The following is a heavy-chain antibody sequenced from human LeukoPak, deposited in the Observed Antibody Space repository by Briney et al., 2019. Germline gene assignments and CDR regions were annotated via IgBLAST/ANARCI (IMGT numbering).Heavy chain of an antibody. CDR3: ARDGYCSGGSCSLGDYYYYGMDV. CDR2: ISSSSSYI. D-gene: IGHD2-15*01. J-gene: IGHJ6*02. Sequence: PGGSLRLSCAASGFTFSSYSMNWVRQAPGKGLQWVSSISSSSSYIYYADSVKGRFTISRDNAKNSLYLQMNSLRAEDTAVYYCARDGYCSGGSCSLGDYYYYGMDVWGQGTTVTVSS. CDR1: GFTFSSYS. V-gene: IGHV3-21*01.